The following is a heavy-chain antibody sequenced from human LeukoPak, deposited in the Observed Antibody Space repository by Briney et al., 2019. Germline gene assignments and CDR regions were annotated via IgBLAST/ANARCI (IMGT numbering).Heavy chain of an antibody. CDR2: IRSKANSYAT. V-gene: IGHV3-73*01. J-gene: IGHJ4*02. D-gene: IGHD2-15*01. CDR1: GFTFSGSA. Sequence: GGSLKLSCAASGFTFSGSAMHWVRQASGKGLEWVGRIRSKANSYATAYAASVKGRFTISRDDSKNTAYLQMNSLKTEDTAVYYCTRQARYCSGGSCYDKYYFDYWGQGTLVTVSS. CDR3: TRQARYCSGGSCYDKYYFDY.